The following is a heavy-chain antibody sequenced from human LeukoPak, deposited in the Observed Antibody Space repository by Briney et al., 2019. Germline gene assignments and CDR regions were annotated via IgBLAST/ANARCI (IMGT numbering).Heavy chain of an antibody. CDR3: ARDPLNRDGYNNY. V-gene: IGHV3-11*01. Sequence: GGSLRLSCADSGFTFSDYYMSWIRQAPGKGLEWISYINSRGSIIYYTDSVKGRFTVSRDNAKNSLYLQMNSLRAEDTAVYYCARDPLNRDGYNNYWGQGTLVTVSS. CDR1: GFTFSDYY. CDR2: INSRGSII. J-gene: IGHJ4*02. D-gene: IGHD5-24*01.